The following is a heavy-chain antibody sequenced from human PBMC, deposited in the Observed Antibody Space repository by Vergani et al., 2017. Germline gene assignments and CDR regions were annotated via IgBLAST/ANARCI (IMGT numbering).Heavy chain of an antibody. D-gene: IGHD6-19*01. CDR2: IIPIFGTA. CDR1: GYTFTSYG. Sequence: VQLVESGAEVKKPGASVKVSCKASGYTFTSYGISWVRQAPGQGLEWMGGIIPIFGTANYAQKFQGRVTITADESTSTAYMALSSLRSEDTAVYYCARGSLPYIAVAGTGAFDIWGQGTMVTVSS. V-gene: IGHV1-69*01. J-gene: IGHJ3*02. CDR3: ARGSLPYIAVAGTGAFDI.